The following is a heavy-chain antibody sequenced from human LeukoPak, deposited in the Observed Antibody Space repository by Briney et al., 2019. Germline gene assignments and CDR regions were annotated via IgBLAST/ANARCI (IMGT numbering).Heavy chain of an antibody. CDR1: GFTFSSYG. J-gene: IGHJ4*02. CDR3: AKVGRRGYSGYDHFDY. V-gene: IGHV3-30*18. Sequence: GGSLRLSCAASGFTFSSYGMHWVRQAPGKGLEWVAVIPYDRRNKYYADSVKGRFTISRDNSKNTLYLQMNSLRAEDTAVYYCAKVGRRGYSGYDHFDYWGQGTLVTVPS. CDR2: IPYDRRNK. D-gene: IGHD5-12*01.